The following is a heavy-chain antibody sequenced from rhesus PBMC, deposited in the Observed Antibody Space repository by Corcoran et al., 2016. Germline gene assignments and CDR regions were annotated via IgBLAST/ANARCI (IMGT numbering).Heavy chain of an antibody. D-gene: IGHD1-26*01. J-gene: IGHJ6*01. CDR2: IGG. CDR1: GDSIISGYA. V-gene: IGHV4-127*01. Sequence: QVQLKESGPGLVKPSETLSLTCTVSGDSIISGYAWSWIRQAPGKGLEWIGYIGGYYHPSLKSRVTFSKDTSKNQVSLNLTSVTAADTAVYYCASGLNYGAPNFGLDSWGQGVVVTVSS. CDR3: ASGLNYGAPNFGLDS.